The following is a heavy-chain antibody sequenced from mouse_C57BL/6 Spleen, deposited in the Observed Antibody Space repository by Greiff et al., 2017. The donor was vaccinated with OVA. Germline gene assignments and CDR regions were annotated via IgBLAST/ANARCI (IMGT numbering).Heavy chain of an antibody. V-gene: IGHV1-64*01. D-gene: IGHD2-4*01. CDR3: ARERFYYDYDIWFAY. CDR1: GYTFTSYW. J-gene: IGHJ3*01. Sequence: QVQLQQPGAELVKPGASVKLSCKASGYTFTSYWMHWVKQRPGQGLEWIGMIHPNSGSTNYNEKFKSKATLTVDKSSSTAYMQLSSLTSEDSAVYYCARERFYYDYDIWFAYWGQGTLVTVSA. CDR2: IHPNSGST.